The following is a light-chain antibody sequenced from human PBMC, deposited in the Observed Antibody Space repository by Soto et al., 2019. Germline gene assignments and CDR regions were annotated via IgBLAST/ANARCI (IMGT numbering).Light chain of an antibody. CDR2: GAS. V-gene: IGKV3-20*01. CDR3: QQYGSSPYT. J-gene: IGKJ2*01. Sequence: EIVLTPSPGTLSLSPGERATLSCRASQSVSSSYLAWYQQKPGQAPRLLIYGASSRATGIPDRFSGSWSGTDFTLTISRLEPEDLAVYYCQQYGSSPYTFGQGTKLEIK. CDR1: QSVSSSY.